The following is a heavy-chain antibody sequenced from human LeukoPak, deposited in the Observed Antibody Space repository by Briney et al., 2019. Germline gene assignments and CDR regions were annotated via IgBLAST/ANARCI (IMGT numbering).Heavy chain of an antibody. CDR1: GFTFSSYW. D-gene: IGHD3-16*01. CDR2: IKPDGSGK. V-gene: IGHV3-7*01. J-gene: IGHJ4*02. Sequence: PGGSLRLSCAASGFTFSSYWMSWVRQAPGKGLEWMANIKPDGSGKYYVDSVKGRFTISRDNAKNSLYLQMNSLRAEDTAVYYCAKQRYGGEDYWGQGTLVTVPS. CDR3: AKQRYGGEDY.